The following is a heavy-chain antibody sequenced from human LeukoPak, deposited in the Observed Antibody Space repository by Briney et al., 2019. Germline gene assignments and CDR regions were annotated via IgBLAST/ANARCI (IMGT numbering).Heavy chain of an antibody. CDR2: INPNSGGT. Sequence: ASVKVSCKASGYTFTGYYMHWVRQAPGQGLEWMGWINPNSGGTNYAQKFQGRVTMTRDTSISTAYMELSRLRSEDTAVYSCARDTSIVDPAGYMDVWGKGTTVTVSS. CDR3: ARDTSIVDPAGYMDV. CDR1: GYTFTGYY. J-gene: IGHJ6*03. V-gene: IGHV1-2*02. D-gene: IGHD6-6*01.